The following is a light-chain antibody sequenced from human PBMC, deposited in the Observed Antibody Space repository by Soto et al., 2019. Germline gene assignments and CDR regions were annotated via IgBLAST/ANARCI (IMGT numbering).Light chain of an antibody. Sequence: DIQMTQYTSTLSASVRGRVTITCWASQSVGTWVAWYQQKPGKAPILLIYVAFNLESRVPSRFSGSGSGTEFTLTITTLHPDEFATYFCQQYNRNTWSFGPGTKLDIK. V-gene: IGKV1-5*01. CDR1: QSVGTW. CDR2: VAF. CDR3: QQYNRNTWS. J-gene: IGKJ1*01.